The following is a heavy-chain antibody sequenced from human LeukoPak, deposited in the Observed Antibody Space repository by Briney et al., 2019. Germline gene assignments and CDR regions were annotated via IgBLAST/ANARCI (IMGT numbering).Heavy chain of an antibody. D-gene: IGHD3-22*01. CDR1: GYTFTSYD. V-gene: IGHV1-8*01. J-gene: IGHJ4*02. CDR2: MNPNSGNT. CDR3: AKTRSQNYYDSYFDY. Sequence: GASVKVSCKASGYTFTSYDINWVRQATGQGLEWMGWMNPNSGNTGYAQKFQGRVTMTRSTSIRTAYMELNSLRAEDTAVYYCAKTRSQNYYDSYFDYWGQGTLVTVSS.